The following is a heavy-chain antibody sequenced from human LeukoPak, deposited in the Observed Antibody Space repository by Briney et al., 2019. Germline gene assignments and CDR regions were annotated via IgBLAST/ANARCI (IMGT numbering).Heavy chain of an antibody. Sequence: SETLSLTCTVSGGSISSYYWSWIRQPPGKGLEWIGYIYYSGSTNYNPSLKSRVTISVDTSKNQFSLKLSPVTAADTAVYYCARDTGSSSGFDPWGQGTLVTVSS. V-gene: IGHV4-59*01. CDR1: GGSISSYY. CDR2: IYYSGST. D-gene: IGHD6-6*01. J-gene: IGHJ5*02. CDR3: ARDTGSSSGFDP.